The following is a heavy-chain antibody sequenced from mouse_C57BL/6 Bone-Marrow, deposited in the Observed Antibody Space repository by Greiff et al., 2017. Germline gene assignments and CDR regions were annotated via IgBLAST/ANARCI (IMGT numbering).Heavy chain of an antibody. V-gene: IGHV1-72*01. CDR3: ARSGDDYDSSWFAY. J-gene: IGHJ3*01. D-gene: IGHD2-4*01. Sequence: QVQLQQPGAGLVKPGASVKLSCKASGYTFTSYWMHWVKQRPGRGLEWIGRIDPNSGGTKYNEKFKSKATLTVDKPSSTAYMQLSSLTSEDSAVYYCARSGDDYDSSWFAYWGQGTLVTVSA. CDR2: IDPNSGGT. CDR1: GYTFTSYW.